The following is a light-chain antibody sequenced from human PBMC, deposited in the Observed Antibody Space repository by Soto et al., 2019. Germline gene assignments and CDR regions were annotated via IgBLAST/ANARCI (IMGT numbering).Light chain of an antibody. CDR2: HAS. CDR1: QDISRS. J-gene: IGKJ3*01. V-gene: IGKV1-13*02. CDR3: QQFHSYPLT. Sequence: IQLTQSPPSVSASVGDRVTITCRASQDISRSLAWYQQKPGKGPKLLIFHASALESGVPSRFSRSGSVTDFTLSISGLQPEDFAIYFCQQFHSYPLTFGPGTAVDL.